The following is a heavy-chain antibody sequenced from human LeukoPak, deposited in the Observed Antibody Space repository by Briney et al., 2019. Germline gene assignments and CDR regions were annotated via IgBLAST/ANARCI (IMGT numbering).Heavy chain of an antibody. V-gene: IGHV3-23*01. J-gene: IGHJ4*02. CDR1: GFTFSSYA. CDR3: AKSDSGSYGVGFDFDY. D-gene: IGHD1-26*01. Sequence: GGSLRLSCAASGFTFSSYAMSWVRQAPGKGLEWGSAISGSGGSTYYADSVKGRFTISRDNSKNTLYLQMNSLRAEDTAVYYCAKSDSGSYGVGFDFDYWGQGTLVTVSS. CDR2: ISGSGGST.